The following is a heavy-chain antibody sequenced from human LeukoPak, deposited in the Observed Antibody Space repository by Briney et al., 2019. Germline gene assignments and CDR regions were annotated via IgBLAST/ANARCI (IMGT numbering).Heavy chain of an antibody. Sequence: GGSLRLSCAASGFTFSSYAMHWVRQAPGKGLEGVAVISYDGSNKYYADSVKGRFTISRDNSKNTLYLQMNSLRAEDTAVYYCAGDSGPGEYSSSFSLGYWGQGTLVTVSS. D-gene: IGHD6-6*01. J-gene: IGHJ4*02. CDR1: GFTFSSYA. CDR3: AGDSGPGEYSSSFSLGY. V-gene: IGHV3-30*01. CDR2: ISYDGSNK.